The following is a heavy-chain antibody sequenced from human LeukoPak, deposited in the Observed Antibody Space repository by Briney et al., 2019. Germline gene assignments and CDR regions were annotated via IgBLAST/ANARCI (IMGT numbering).Heavy chain of an antibody. J-gene: IGHJ4*02. CDR3: ARDLDRSTSRTNPLGD. CDR1: GFTFSSYS. D-gene: IGHD2-2*01. CDR2: ISSSSSYI. Sequence: GGSLRLSCAASGFTFSSYSMNWVRQAPGKGLEWVSSISSSSSYIHYADSVKGRFTISRDNAKNPLYLQMNSLRAEDTAVYYCARDLDRSTSRTNPLGDWGQGTLVTVSS. V-gene: IGHV3-21*01.